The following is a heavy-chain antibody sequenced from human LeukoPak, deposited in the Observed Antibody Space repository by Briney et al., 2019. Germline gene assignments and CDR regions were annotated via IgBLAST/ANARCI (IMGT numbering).Heavy chain of an antibody. V-gene: IGHV3-53*01. CDR1: GFTVSSNY. CDR2: IYSGGNT. Sequence: PGGSLRLSCAASGFTVSSNYMSWVRQAPGKGLEWVSAIYSGGNTYFADSVKGRFTISRDNSKNTLYLQMNSQRAEDTAVYYCARRDGYNYYFAYWGQGTLVTVSS. D-gene: IGHD5-24*01. J-gene: IGHJ4*02. CDR3: ARRDGYNYYFAY.